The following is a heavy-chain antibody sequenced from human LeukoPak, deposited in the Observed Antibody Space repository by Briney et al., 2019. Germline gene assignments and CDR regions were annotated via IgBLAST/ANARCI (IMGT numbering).Heavy chain of an antibody. Sequence: PGGSLRLSCAASGFTFSSYGMSWVRQAPGKGLEWVSAISGSGGSTYYADSVKGRFTISRDNSKNTLYLQMNGLRAEDTAVYYCARGLYSSGGYFDYWGQGTLVTVSS. CDR3: ARGLYSSGGYFDY. CDR2: ISGSGGST. D-gene: IGHD6-19*01. J-gene: IGHJ4*02. V-gene: IGHV3-23*01. CDR1: GFTFSSYG.